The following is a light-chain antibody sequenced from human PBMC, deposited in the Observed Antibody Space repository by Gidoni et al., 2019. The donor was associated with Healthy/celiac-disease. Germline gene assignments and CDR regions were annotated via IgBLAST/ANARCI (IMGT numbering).Light chain of an antibody. V-gene: IGKV1-13*02. J-gene: IGKJ1*01. CDR1: QGISSA. CDR3: LQFNSYLPT. CDR2: DAS. Sequence: AIQLPQSPSSLSASVGDRVTITCRASQGISSALAWYQQKPGKAPKLLIYDASSLESGVPSRFSGSGSGTDFTLTISSLQPEDFATYYCLQFNSYLPTFGQGTKVEIK.